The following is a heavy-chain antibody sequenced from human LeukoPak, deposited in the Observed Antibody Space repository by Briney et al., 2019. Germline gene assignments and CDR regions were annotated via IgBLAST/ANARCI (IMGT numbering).Heavy chain of an antibody. CDR3: ARTSRHYYGSGTNLTPWPAGMDV. J-gene: IGHJ6*02. D-gene: IGHD3-10*01. Sequence: PSETLSLTCTLSGGSMSGFFWTWIRQPPGKELEWIGSIYYSGSSTKYNTSLKSRVTVSVDTSKSQFFLKLNSATAADTAVYFCARTSRHYYGSGTNLTPWPAGMDVWGQGTTVTVSS. CDR2: IYYSGSST. V-gene: IGHV4-59*01. CDR1: GGSMSGFF.